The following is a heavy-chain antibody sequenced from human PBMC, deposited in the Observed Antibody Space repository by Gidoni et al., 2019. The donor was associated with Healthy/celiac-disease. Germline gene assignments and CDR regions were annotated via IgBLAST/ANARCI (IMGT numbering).Heavy chain of an antibody. J-gene: IGHJ3*02. V-gene: IGHV3-23*01. CDR2: ISGSGGST. CDR3: AKDPPALYAFDI. CDR1: GFTFSSYA. Sequence: EVQLLESGGGLVQPGGSLRLSCPASGFTFSSYAMGWVRQAPGKGLEWVSAISGSGGSTYYADSVKGRFTISRDNSKNTLYLQMNSLRAEDTAVYYCAKDPPALYAFDIWGQGTMVTVSS.